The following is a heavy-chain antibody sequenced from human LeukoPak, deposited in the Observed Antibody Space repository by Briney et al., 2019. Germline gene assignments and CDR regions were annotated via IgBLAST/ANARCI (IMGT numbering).Heavy chain of an antibody. CDR1: GGSFSGYY. J-gene: IGHJ4*02. D-gene: IGHD3-9*01. Sequence: KPSETLSLTCAVYGGSFSGYYWSWIRQPPGKGLEWIGEINHSGSTNYNPSLKSRVTISVDTSKNQFSLKLSSVTAADTALYYWARAAYEILTGYYRDYWGQGTLVTVSS. CDR2: INHSGST. V-gene: IGHV4-34*01. CDR3: ARAAYEILTGYYRDY.